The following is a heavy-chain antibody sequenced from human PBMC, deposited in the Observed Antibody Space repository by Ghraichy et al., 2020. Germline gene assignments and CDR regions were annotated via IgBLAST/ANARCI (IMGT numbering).Heavy chain of an antibody. CDR2: IYYSGST. Sequence: SETLSLTCTVSGGSISSYYWSWIRQPPGKGLEWIGYIYYSGSTNYNPSLKSRVTILVDTSKNQFSLKLSSVTAADTAVYYCAREGDSSGYGLDYWGQGTLVTVSS. CDR1: GGSISSYY. CDR3: AREGDSSGYGLDY. J-gene: IGHJ4*02. D-gene: IGHD3-22*01. V-gene: IGHV4-59*01.